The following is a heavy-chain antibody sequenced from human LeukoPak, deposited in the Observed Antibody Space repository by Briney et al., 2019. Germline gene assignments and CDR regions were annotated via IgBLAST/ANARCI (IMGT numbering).Heavy chain of an antibody. CDR2: ISWNSGSI. Sequence: PGGSLRLSCAASGFTFDDYAMHWVRQAPGKGLEWVSGISWNSGSIGYADSVKGRFTISRDNAKNSLYLQMNSLRAEDTALYYCAKDYDSSGYYILDYWGQGTLVTVSS. CDR1: GFTFDDYA. V-gene: IGHV3-9*01. J-gene: IGHJ4*02. D-gene: IGHD3-22*01. CDR3: AKDYDSSGYYILDY.